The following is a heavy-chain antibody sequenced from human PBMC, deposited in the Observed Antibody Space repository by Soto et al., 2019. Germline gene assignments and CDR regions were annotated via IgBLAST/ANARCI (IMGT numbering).Heavy chain of an antibody. J-gene: IGHJ4*02. CDR3: ARDGGYLSDY. D-gene: IGHD2-15*01. V-gene: IGHV1-18*01. CDR1: VGTFSSYA. CDR2: ISAYNGNT. Sequence: GASVAVSCTDSVGTFSSYASTWVRQAPGQGLEWMGWISAYNGNTNYAQKLQGRVTMTTDTSTSTAYMELRSLRSDDTAVYYCARDGGYLSDYWGQGTLVTVSS.